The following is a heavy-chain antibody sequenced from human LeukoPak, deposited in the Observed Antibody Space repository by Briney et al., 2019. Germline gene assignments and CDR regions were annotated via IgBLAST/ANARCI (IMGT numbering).Heavy chain of an antibody. Sequence: PGGSLRLSCAASGFTFSNYWMSWVRQAPGKGLEWVANIKQDGSEKYYVDSVKGRFTISRDNGKNSLYLQMNSLRVEDTAVYYCVRGRYSSGGYGGQGTLVTVSS. D-gene: IGHD6-19*01. CDR1: GFTFSNYW. J-gene: IGHJ4*02. V-gene: IGHV3-7*01. CDR2: IKQDGSEK. CDR3: VRGRYSSGGY.